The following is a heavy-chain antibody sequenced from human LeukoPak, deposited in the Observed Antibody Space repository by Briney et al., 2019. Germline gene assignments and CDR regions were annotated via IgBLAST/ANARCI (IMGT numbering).Heavy chain of an antibody. D-gene: IGHD3-3*01. CDR2: INPSGGST. Sequence: ASVKVSCKASGYTFTSYYMHWVRQAPGQGLEWMGIINPSGGSTSYAQKFQGRVTMTRDTSTSTVYMELSSLRSEDTAVYYCARESRIFGVVTSNWFDPWGQGTLVTVSS. V-gene: IGHV1-46*01. CDR3: ARESRIFGVVTSNWFDP. J-gene: IGHJ5*02. CDR1: GYTFTSYY.